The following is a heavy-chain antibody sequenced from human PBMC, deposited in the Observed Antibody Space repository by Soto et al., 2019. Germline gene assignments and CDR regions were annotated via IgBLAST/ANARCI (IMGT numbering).Heavy chain of an antibody. CDR3: ARQQFDSGYDHNWFDP. J-gene: IGHJ5*02. Sequence: SETLSLTCTVSGGSFSRYYWSWIRQPPGKGLEWIGYIYYSGSTYYNPSLRSRVTISADTSTNQLSLKLNSVTAADTAVYYCARQQFDSGYDHNWFDPWGQGTLVTVSS. D-gene: IGHD5-12*01. CDR1: GGSFSRYY. V-gene: IGHV4-59*08. CDR2: IYYSGST.